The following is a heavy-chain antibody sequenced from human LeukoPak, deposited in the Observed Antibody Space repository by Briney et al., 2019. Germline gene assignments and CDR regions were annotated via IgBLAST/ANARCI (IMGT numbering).Heavy chain of an antibody. J-gene: IGHJ4*02. V-gene: IGHV3-48*02. CDR2: ISLSRVTI. CDR1: GFTFSSYS. CDR3: ARDRGYLSGGSCQTDYFDY. D-gene: IGHD2-15*01. Sequence: QSGGSLRLSCAASGFTFSSYSMNWVRQAPGKGLEWISYISLSRVTIYYADSVKGRFTISRDNGKNSLYLQMNSLRDDDTAVYYCARDRGYLSGGSCQTDYFDYWGQGTLVTVSS.